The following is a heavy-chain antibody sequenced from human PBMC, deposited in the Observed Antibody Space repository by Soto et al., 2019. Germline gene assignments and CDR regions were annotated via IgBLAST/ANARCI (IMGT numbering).Heavy chain of an antibody. CDR1: GYTFTSYA. D-gene: IGHD3-10*01. V-gene: IGHV1-3*01. CDR3: ARDLPQLLWFGELTADYYYGMDV. J-gene: IGHJ6*02. CDR2: INAGNGNT. Sequence: GASVKVSGKASGYTFTSYAMHWVRQAPGQRLEWMGWINAGNGNTKYSQKFQGRVTITRDTSASTAYMELSSLRSEDTAVYYCARDLPQLLWFGELTADYYYGMDVWGQGTTATVSS.